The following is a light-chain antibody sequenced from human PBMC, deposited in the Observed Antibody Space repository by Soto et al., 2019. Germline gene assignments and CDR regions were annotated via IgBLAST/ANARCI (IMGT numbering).Light chain of an antibody. V-gene: IGKV3-20*01. J-gene: IGKJ1*01. CDR3: QQYGRA. CDR2: GAS. CDR1: QSVSSSY. Sequence: EIVLTQSPGTLSLSPGERATLSCRASQSVSSSYLAWYQQKPGQAPRLLIYGASSRATGIPDRFSGSESGTYFTLTISRLEPEDFAVYYCQQYGRAFGQGTKVEIK.